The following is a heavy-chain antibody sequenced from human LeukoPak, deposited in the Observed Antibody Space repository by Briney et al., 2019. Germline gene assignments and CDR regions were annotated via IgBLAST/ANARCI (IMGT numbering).Heavy chain of an antibody. CDR1: GFTVSSNY. CDR2: IYSDGST. Sequence: GASLRLSCAASGFTVSSNYMSWVRQAPGKGLEWVSVIYSDGSTYYADSVKGRFTISRDSSKNTLYLQMNSVRAEDTAVYYCARYSYGYGIDCWGQGTLVTVSS. J-gene: IGHJ4*02. CDR3: ARYSYGYGIDC. V-gene: IGHV3-53*01. D-gene: IGHD5-18*01.